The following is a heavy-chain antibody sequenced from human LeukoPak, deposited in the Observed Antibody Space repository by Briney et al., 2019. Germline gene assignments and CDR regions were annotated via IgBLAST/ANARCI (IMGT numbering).Heavy chain of an antibody. CDR1: GYTFTSYY. CDR2: INPSGGST. D-gene: IGHD6-13*01. V-gene: IGHV1-46*01. CDR3: AKGSSSWLLRYYFDY. Sequence: ASVKVSCKASGYTFTSYYMHWVRQAPGQGLEWMGIINPSGGSTSYAQKFQGRVTMTRDTSKNQFSLKLSSVTAADTAVYYCAKGSSSWLLRYYFDYWGQGTLVTVSS. J-gene: IGHJ4*02.